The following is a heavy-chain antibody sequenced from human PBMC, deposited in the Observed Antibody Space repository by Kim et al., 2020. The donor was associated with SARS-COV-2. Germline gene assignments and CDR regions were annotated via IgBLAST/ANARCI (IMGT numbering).Heavy chain of an antibody. J-gene: IGHJ6*04. CDR2: ISRDGDGI. Sequence: GGSLRLSCAASGFTFHDYAMHWVRQAPGKGLEWVSGISRDGDGIDYADSVKGRFTISRDNAKNSLYLQMESLRAGDTAFYYCIRAAPLPGSDPFYFAMDGWGKGATVTVSS. CDR3: IRAAPLPGSDPFYFAMDG. D-gene: IGHD1-26*01. CDR1: GFTFHDYA. V-gene: IGHV3-9*01.